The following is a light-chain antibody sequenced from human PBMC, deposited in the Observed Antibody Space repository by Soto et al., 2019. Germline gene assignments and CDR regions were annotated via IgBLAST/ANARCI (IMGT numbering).Light chain of an antibody. CDR1: QSVLYSSNNKNY. CDR3: QQYYSTPRT. J-gene: IGKJ4*02. CDR2: WAS. Sequence: GVTQAPDSLAVSLGERATINCKSSQSVLYSSNNKNYLAWYQQKPGQPPKLLIYWASTRESGVPDRFSGSGSGTDFTLTISSLQAEDVAVYYCQQYYSTPRTFGGGTKVDLK. V-gene: IGKV4-1*01.